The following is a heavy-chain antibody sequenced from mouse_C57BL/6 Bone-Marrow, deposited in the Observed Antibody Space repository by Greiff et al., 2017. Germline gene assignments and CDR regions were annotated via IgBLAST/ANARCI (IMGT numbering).Heavy chain of an antibody. Sequence: QVQLQQPGAELVMPGASVKLSCKASGYTFTSYWMHWVKQRPGQGLEWIGEIDPSDSYTNYNQKFKGKSTLTVDKSSSTAYMQLSSLTSEDSAVYYCARGTVVGYWYFDVWGTGTTVTVSS. J-gene: IGHJ1*03. CDR2: IDPSDSYT. CDR3: ARGTVVGYWYFDV. CDR1: GYTFTSYW. D-gene: IGHD1-1*01. V-gene: IGHV1-69*01.